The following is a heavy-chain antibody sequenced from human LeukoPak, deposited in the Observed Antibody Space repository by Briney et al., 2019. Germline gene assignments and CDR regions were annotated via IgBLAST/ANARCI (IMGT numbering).Heavy chain of an antibody. D-gene: IGHD3-16*01. V-gene: IGHV4-59*12. Sequence: SETLSLTCAVYGGSFSGYYWSWIRQPPGKGLEWIGNIYYSGSTNYNPSLKSRVTISVDTSKNQFSLKLSSVTAADTAVYYCARGRFRLNWFDPWGQGTLVTVSS. J-gene: IGHJ5*02. CDR2: IYYSGST. CDR1: GGSFSGYY. CDR3: ARGRFRLNWFDP.